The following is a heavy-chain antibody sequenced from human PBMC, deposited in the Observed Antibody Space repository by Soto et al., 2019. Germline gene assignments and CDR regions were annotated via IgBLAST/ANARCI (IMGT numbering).Heavy chain of an antibody. D-gene: IGHD3-3*01. CDR3: ARSLESFFDY. Sequence: SETLSLTCTVSGGSISSYYWSWIRQPPGKGLEWIGYIYYSGSTYYNPSLKSRVTISVDTSKNQFSLKLSSVTAADTAVYYCARSLESFFDYWGQGTLVTVSS. J-gene: IGHJ4*02. V-gene: IGHV4-59*12. CDR1: GGSISSYY. CDR2: IYYSGST.